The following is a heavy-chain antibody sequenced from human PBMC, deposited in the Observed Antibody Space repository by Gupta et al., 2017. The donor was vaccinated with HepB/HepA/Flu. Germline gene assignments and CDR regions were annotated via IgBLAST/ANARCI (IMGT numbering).Heavy chain of an antibody. J-gene: IGHJ4*02. CDR2: IHYSGSP. CDR3: ARLDLLLWALDY. CDR1: GGSVSSGGYY. V-gene: IGHV4-31*03. D-gene: IGHD3-10*01. Sequence: QVQLQESGPGLVKPSQTLSLTCSVSGGSVSSGGYYWSWIRQLPGKGLEWIGYIHYSGSPYYNPSIKSRVTISLDTSKNQFSLKLRSVTXAXTAVYYXARLDLLLWALDYWGQGARVTVSS.